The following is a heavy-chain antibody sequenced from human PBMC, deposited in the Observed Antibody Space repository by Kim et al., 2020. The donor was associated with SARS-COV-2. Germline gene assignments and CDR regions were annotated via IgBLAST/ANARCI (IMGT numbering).Heavy chain of an antibody. Sequence: GGSLRLSCAASGFTFDDYAMHWVRQAPGKGLEWVSGISWNSGIKAYVDSVKGRFTISRDNAKNSLYLQMNSLRPDDTALYYCAKLSSSWYEGDYWGQGTL. D-gene: IGHD6-13*01. J-gene: IGHJ4*02. CDR3: AKLSSSWYEGDY. CDR1: GFTFDDYA. V-gene: IGHV3-9*01. CDR2: ISWNSGIK.